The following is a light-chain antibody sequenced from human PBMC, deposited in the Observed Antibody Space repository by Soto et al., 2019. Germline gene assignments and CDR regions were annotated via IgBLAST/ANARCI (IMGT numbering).Light chain of an antibody. V-gene: IGLV2-23*01. CDR2: EGS. CDR3: CSYALSSTFV. Sequence: QSALTQPASVSGSPGQSITISCTGTGSDVGGYNLVSWYQQYPGKAPKVMIYEGSKRPSGVSNRFSGSKSGNTASLTISGLQAEDEADYHCCSYALSSTFVFGTGTKLTVL. J-gene: IGLJ1*01. CDR1: GSDVGGYNL.